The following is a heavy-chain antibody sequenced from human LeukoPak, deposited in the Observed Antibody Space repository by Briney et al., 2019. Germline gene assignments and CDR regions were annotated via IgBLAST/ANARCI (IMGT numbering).Heavy chain of an antibody. CDR3: ARTYSGYVWGTFDY. Sequence: GGSLRLSCAASGFTFDDYGMSWVRQAPGKGLEWVSGINWNGGSTGYADSMKGRFTISRDNAKNPLYLQMNSLRAEDTALYYCARTYSGYVWGTFDYWGQGTLVTVSS. CDR2: INWNGGST. D-gene: IGHD3-16*01. CDR1: GFTFDDYG. J-gene: IGHJ4*02. V-gene: IGHV3-20*04.